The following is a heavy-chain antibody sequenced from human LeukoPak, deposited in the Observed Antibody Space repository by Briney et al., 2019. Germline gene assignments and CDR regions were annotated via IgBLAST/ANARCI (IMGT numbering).Heavy chain of an antibody. CDR2: ISSSSSTI. Sequence: PGGSLRLSCAASGFTFSSYSMNWVRQAPGKGLEWVSYISSSSSTIYYADSVKGRFTISRDNAKNSLYLQMNSLRDEDTAVYYCARRTTFRGSYRMSDYWGQGTLVTVSS. J-gene: IGHJ4*02. CDR3: ARRTTFRGSYRMSDY. V-gene: IGHV3-48*02. D-gene: IGHD3-16*01. CDR1: GFTFSSYS.